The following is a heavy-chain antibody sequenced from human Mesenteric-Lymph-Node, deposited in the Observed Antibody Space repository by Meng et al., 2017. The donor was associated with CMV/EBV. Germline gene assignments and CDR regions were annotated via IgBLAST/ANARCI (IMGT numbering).Heavy chain of an antibody. CDR3: AKSYSGSWPSFDY. CDR2: ISGNGGST. CDR1: GFIFDDYG. V-gene: IGHV3-23*01. D-gene: IGHD1-26*01. Sequence: GGSLRLSCAASGFIFDDYGMNWVRQAPGKGLEWVSVISGNGGSTSYADSVRGRFSISRDNSKNTLYLQMNSLRTEDTAVYYCAKSYSGSWPSFDYWGQGTLVTVSS. J-gene: IGHJ4*02.